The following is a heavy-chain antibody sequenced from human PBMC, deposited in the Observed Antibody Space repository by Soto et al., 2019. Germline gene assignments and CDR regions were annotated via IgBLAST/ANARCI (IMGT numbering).Heavy chain of an antibody. J-gene: IGHJ6*02. D-gene: IGHD3-10*01. CDR2: IYYSGST. Sequence: SDTLSLTCTVSGASISSSTYYWGWIRQPPGKGLEWIGTIYYSGSTYYNPSLKSRVTMSVDTSKNQFSLRLSSVTAADTAVYYCARQEVGTMVRGVIMKYPLGGMDVWGQGTTVTVSS. CDR3: ARQEVGTMVRGVIMKYPLGGMDV. V-gene: IGHV4-39*01. CDR1: GASISSSTYY.